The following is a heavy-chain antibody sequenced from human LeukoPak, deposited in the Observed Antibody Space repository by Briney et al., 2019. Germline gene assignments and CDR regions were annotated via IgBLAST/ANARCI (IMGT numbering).Heavy chain of an antibody. V-gene: IGHV4-39*07. CDR2: IYYSGST. CDR1: GGSISSSSYY. Sequence: PSETLSLTCTVSGGSISSSSYYWGWIRQPPGKGLEWIGSIYYSGSTYYNPSLKSRVTISVDTSKNQFSLKLSSVTAADTAVYYCARCNDYRYPNWFDPWGQGTLVTVSS. D-gene: IGHD1-1*01. J-gene: IGHJ5*02. CDR3: ARCNDYRYPNWFDP.